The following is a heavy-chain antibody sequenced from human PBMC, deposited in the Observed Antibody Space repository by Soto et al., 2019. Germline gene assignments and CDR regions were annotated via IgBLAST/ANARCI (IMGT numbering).Heavy chain of an antibody. D-gene: IGHD4-17*01. J-gene: IGHJ4*02. V-gene: IGHV4-59*01. CDR2: IYYSGST. CDR3: ARDALRGFDY. Sequence: QVQLQESGPGLVKPSETLSLTCTVSGGSIGSYYWSWIRQPPGKGLEWIGYIYYSGSTNYNPSLKSRVTISVDTSKNQFSLKLSSVTAADTAVYYCARDALRGFDYWGQGTLVTVSS. CDR1: GGSIGSYY.